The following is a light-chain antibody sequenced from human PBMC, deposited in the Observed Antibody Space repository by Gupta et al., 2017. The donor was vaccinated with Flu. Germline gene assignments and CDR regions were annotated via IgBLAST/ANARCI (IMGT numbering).Light chain of an antibody. CDR3: AAWDDSLSGPVI. CDR2: RNN. J-gene: IGLJ2*01. V-gene: IGLV1-47*01. Sequence: QSVLTQPPSASGTPGQGVTISCSGSSSNIGSNYVYWYQQLPGTAPKLLIYRNNQRPSGVPDRFSGSKSGTSASLAIRGLRSEDEADYYCAAWDDSLSGPVIFGGGTKLTVL. CDR1: SSNIGSNY.